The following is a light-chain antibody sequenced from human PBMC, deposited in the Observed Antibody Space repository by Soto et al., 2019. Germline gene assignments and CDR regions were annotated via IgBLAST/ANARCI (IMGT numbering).Light chain of an antibody. CDR2: GAS. CDR3: QQYGSSCMYT. CDR1: QSVSSSY. Sequence: EIVLTQSPGTLSLSPGERATLSCRASQSVSSSYLAWYQQKPGQAPRLLIYGASSMATGIPDRFSGSGSGTAFTLPISSLEPEDFAVYYCQQYGSSCMYTFVQGTKMEIK. J-gene: IGKJ2*01. V-gene: IGKV3-20*01.